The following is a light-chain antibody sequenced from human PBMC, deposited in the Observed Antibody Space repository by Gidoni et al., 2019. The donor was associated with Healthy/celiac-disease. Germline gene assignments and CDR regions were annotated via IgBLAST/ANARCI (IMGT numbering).Light chain of an antibody. CDR1: QSVSSSY. J-gene: IGKJ1*01. CDR3: QQYGSSPPWT. Sequence: EFGLTQSPGTLSLSPGERATLSCRASQSVSSSYLAWYQQKPGQAPRLLIYGASSRATGIPDRISSSGSGTDFTLTISRLEPEDFAVYYCQQYGSSPPWTFGQGTKVEIK. CDR2: GAS. V-gene: IGKV3-20*01.